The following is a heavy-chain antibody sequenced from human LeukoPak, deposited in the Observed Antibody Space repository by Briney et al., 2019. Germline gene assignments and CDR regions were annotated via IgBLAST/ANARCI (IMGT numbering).Heavy chain of an antibody. J-gene: IGHJ6*02. D-gene: IGHD4-17*01. CDR2: ISYDGSNK. CDR3: AKDLNGDYYYYGMDV. CDR1: GFTFSSYG. Sequence: GGSLRLSCVGSGFTFSSYGMHWVRQAPGKGLEWVPVISYDGSNKYYADSVKGRFTISRDNSKNTLYLQMNSLRAEDTAVYYCAKDLNGDYYYYGMDVWGQGTTVTVSS. V-gene: IGHV3-30*18.